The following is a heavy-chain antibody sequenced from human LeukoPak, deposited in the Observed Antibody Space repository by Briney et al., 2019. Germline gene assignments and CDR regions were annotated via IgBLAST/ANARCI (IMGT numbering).Heavy chain of an antibody. V-gene: IGHV3-49*04. Sequence: GGSLRLSCTASGFTFGDYAMSWVRQAPGKGLEWVGFIRSKAYGGTTEYAASVKGRFTISRDDSKSIAYLQMNSLKTEDTAVYYRTRARGYSYGSYFDYWGQGTLVTVSS. CDR1: GFTFGDYA. J-gene: IGHJ4*02. D-gene: IGHD5-18*01. CDR3: TRARGYSYGSYFDY. CDR2: IRSKAYGGTT.